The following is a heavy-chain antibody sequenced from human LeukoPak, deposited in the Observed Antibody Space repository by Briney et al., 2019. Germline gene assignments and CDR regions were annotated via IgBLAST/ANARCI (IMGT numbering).Heavy chain of an antibody. CDR2: INHSGST. D-gene: IGHD3-22*01. J-gene: IGHJ4*02. V-gene: IGHV4-34*01. CDR1: GGSFSGYY. Sequence: PSETLSLTCAVYGGSFSGYYWSWIRQPPGKGLEWIGEINHSGSTNYNPSLKSRVTISVDTSKNQFSLKLSSVTAADTAVYYCATGGYNYDSTNWGQGTLVTVSS. CDR3: ATGGYNYDSTN.